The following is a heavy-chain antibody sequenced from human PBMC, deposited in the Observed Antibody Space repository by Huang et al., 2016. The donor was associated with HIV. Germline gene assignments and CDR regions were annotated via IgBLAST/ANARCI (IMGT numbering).Heavy chain of an antibody. J-gene: IGHJ4*02. CDR1: GFSFTNYW. V-gene: IGHV5-51*01. D-gene: IGHD3-22*01. Sequence: EVQLAQSGPEVKKPGESLKISCKGSGFSFTNYWIGWVRQMPGTGLEWMWIIYPGDSDTKYTPSCQGQVTISADKSISTAYLQWSSLKASDTAMYYCVRSTSGYYYRTDYWGQGTLVTVSS. CDR2: IYPGDSDT. CDR3: VRSTSGYYYRTDY.